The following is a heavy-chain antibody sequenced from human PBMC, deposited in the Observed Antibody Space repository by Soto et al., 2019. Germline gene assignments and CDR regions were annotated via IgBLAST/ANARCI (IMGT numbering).Heavy chain of an antibody. V-gene: IGHV3-48*01. CDR2: ISSSSSTI. CDR1: GSTFSSYS. D-gene: IGHD3-16*01. CDR3: VGGEAGTRTYYYYYYMDV. J-gene: IGHJ6*03. Sequence: GGSLRLSCAASGSTFSSYSMNWVRQAPGKGLEWVSCISSSSSTIYYADSVKGRFTISRDNAKNSLYLQMNSLRAEDTAVYYCVGGEAGTRTYYYYYYMDVWGKGTTVTVSS.